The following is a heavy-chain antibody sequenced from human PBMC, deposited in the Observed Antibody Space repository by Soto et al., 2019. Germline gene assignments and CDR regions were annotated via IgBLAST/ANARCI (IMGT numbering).Heavy chain of an antibody. CDR3: ARVKMTTATHLPLDY. D-gene: IGHD4-17*01. CDR2: ISAYNGNT. Sequence: ASVKVSCKASGYTFTSYGISWARQAPGQGLEWMGWISAYNGNTNYAQKLQGRVTMTTDTSTSTAYMELRSLRSDDTAVYYCARVKMTTATHLPLDYWGQGTLVTVSS. J-gene: IGHJ4*02. V-gene: IGHV1-18*04. CDR1: GYTFTSYG.